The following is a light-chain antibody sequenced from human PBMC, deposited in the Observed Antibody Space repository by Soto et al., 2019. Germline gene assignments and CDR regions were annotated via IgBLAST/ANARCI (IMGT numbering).Light chain of an antibody. CDR3: QQYESLPLT. J-gene: IGKJ5*01. CDR1: QSVSNN. Sequence: EIVMTQSPATLSVSPGERATLSCRASQSVSNNLAWYQQKPGQAPRLVIYGASTRATGIPARFSGSGSGTGFTFTISSLQPEDFATYYCQQYESLPLTFGQGTRLEI. CDR2: GAS. V-gene: IGKV3-15*01.